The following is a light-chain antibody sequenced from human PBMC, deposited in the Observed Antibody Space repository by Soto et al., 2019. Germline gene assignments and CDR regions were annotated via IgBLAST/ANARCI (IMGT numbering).Light chain of an antibody. J-gene: IGKJ1*01. Sequence: EIVMTQSPATLSVSPGERATLSCSASQSVSSNLAWYQQKPGQAPRLLIYGASTRATGIPARFSGSGSGTEFTLTISSLQSADFAVYYCQQDNNWPPWTFGQGTKVEIK. CDR3: QQDNNWPPWT. V-gene: IGKV3-15*01. CDR2: GAS. CDR1: QSVSSN.